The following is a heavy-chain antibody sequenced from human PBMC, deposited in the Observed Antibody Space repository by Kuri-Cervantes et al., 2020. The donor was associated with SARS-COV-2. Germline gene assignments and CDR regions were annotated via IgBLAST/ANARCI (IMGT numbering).Heavy chain of an antibody. CDR3: ARASAGSSWGYYYYMDV. J-gene: IGHJ6*03. D-gene: IGHD1-26*01. V-gene: IGHV3-20*04. CDR2: INWNGGST. Sequence: GGSLRLSCAASGFTFSNAWMSWVRQAPGKGLEWVSGINWNGGSTGYADSVKGRFTISRDNAKNSLYLQMNSLRSEDTAVYYCARASAGSSWGYYYYMDVWGIGTTVTVSS. CDR1: GFTFSNAW.